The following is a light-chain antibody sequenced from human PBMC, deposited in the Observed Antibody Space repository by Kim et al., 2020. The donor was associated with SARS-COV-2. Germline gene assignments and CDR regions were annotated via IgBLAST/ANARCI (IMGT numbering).Light chain of an antibody. CDR3: QQYAHVPRT. V-gene: IGKV1-33*01. CDR2: DSS. Sequence: ASVGARVTSTCQASQDGSIYLNWYQHKPGKAPKLLMYDSSNLQTGVPSRFSGSGSGTNFTFTISSLQAEDIATYFCQQYAHVPRTFGHGTKVDIK. CDR1: QDGSIY. J-gene: IGKJ1*01.